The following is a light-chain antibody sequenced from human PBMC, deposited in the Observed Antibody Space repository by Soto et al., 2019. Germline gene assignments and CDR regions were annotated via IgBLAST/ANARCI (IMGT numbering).Light chain of an antibody. Sequence: IQLTQSPSSLPASVGDRVTITCRASQGITTYLAWCQQKPGKAPKLLIYAASALQSGVPSRFSGSGSGTDFTLTISSLQPEDFATYYCLQINSYPYTFGQGTKLEIK. CDR3: LQINSYPYT. CDR2: AAS. CDR1: QGITTY. J-gene: IGKJ2*01. V-gene: IGKV1-9*01.